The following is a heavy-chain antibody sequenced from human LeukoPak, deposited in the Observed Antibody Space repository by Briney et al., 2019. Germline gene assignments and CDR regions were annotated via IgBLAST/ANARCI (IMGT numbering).Heavy chain of an antibody. D-gene: IGHD6-13*01. V-gene: IGHV1-24*01. CDR3: ATYSSSWYRGFDP. CDR2: FDPEDGET. Sequence: ASVKASCKLSTHTLTELSMHCELQAPGKGSEGKGGFDPEDGETIYGEKFQGRVTMSEDTSAETAYMELSSLRSEDTAVYYCATYSSSWYRGFDPWGQGTLVTVSS. CDR1: THTLTELS. J-gene: IGHJ5*02.